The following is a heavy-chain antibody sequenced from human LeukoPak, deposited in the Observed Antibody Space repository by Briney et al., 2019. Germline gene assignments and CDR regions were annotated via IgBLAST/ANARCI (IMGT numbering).Heavy chain of an antibody. D-gene: IGHD6-19*01. CDR1: GFTFSSYA. CDR2: IYSGGDT. V-gene: IGHV3-53*01. Sequence: GGSLRLSCAASGFTFSSYAMSWVRQAPGKGLEWVSVIYSGGDTYYADSVKGRFTISRDNSKNTLYLQMNSLRAEDTAVYYCARVAVGAGTDYFDYWGQGTLVTVSS. J-gene: IGHJ4*02. CDR3: ARVAVGAGTDYFDY.